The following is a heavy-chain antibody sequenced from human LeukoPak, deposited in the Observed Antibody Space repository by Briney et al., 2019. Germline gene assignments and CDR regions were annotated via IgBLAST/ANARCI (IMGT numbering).Heavy chain of an antibody. CDR1: GYTFTSYG. J-gene: IGHJ4*02. CDR3: TRDSSGWYGKHGGIDY. V-gene: IGHV1-18*01. Sequence: ASVKVSCKASGYTFTSYGISWVRQAPGQGLEWMGWISAYNGNTNYAQKLQGRVTMTTDTSTSTAYMELRSLRSDDTAVYYCTRDSSGWYGKHGGIDYWGQGTLVTVSS. D-gene: IGHD6-19*01. CDR2: ISAYNGNT.